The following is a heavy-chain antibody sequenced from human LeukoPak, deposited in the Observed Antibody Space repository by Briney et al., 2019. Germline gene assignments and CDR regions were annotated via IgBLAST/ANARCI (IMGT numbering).Heavy chain of an antibody. CDR3: AKDRPTWPIDY. CDR1: GGTFSSYA. D-gene: IGHD5-12*01. J-gene: IGHJ4*02. Sequence: SVKVSCKASGGTFSSYAISWVRQAPGQGLEWMGRIIPILGIANYAQKFQGRVTITADKSTSTAYMELSSLRSEDTAVYYCAKDRPTWPIDYWGQGTLVTVSS. CDR2: IIPILGIA. V-gene: IGHV1-69*04.